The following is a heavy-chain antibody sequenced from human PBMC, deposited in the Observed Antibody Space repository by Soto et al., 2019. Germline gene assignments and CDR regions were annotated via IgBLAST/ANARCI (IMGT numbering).Heavy chain of an antibody. V-gene: IGHV1-69*01. CDR2: SIPMFGSA. D-gene: IGHD3-10*01. CDR3: VSLKGTSLYYYYYYGMDV. J-gene: IGHJ6*02. Sequence: QVQLVKSGAEVKKPGSSVKVSCKASGGTFNSYAISWVRQAPGRGLEWMGGSIPMFGSANYAQKFKGRVTITADESTSTAYMELSSLRSEDTAVYYCVSLKGTSLYYYYYYGMDVWGQGTTVTVSS. CDR1: GGTFNSYA.